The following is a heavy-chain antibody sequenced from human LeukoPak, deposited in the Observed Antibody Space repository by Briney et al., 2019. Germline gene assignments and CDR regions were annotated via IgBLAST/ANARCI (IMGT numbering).Heavy chain of an antibody. J-gene: IGHJ6*03. CDR3: ARDTMTPYFMDV. D-gene: IGHD2-2*01. CDR2: ISSSSSYI. Sequence: GGALRLSCAASGFTLSNYNLNWVRPAPGKGLEWVSSISSSSSYIYYADAVKGRFTVSRDNAKNSLYLQMNSLRAEDTAVYYCARDTMTPYFMDVWGKGTTVTISS. V-gene: IGHV3-21*01. CDR1: GFTLSNYN.